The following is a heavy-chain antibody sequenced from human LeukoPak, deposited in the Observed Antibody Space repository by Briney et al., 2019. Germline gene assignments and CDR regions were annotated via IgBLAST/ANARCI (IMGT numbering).Heavy chain of an antibody. V-gene: IGHV3-30*03. D-gene: IGHD2-21*02. Sequence: PGGSLRLSCAASGFTFSSYVMHWVRQAPGKGLEWVALISSDENNKYHADSVKGRFTISRDNSKNTLFLRMNSLRPEDTAVYYCASKWFCGGDCYYQIDFWGQGTLVTVSS. CDR1: GFTFSSYV. CDR2: ISSDENNK. J-gene: IGHJ4*02. CDR3: ASKWFCGGDCYYQIDF.